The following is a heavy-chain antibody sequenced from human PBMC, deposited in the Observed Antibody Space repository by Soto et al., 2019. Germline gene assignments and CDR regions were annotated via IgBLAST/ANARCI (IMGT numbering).Heavy chain of an antibody. D-gene: IGHD3-10*01. Sequence: QVQLVQSGAEVKKPGSSVKVSCTASGDTFNFYTISWVRQAPGQGLEWMGRIIPMLGMSNYAQNFQGRVTMIADKSTSTAYMELRRLRSEDTALYYCATNYGSGSAHFDNWGQGTLVTVSS. V-gene: IGHV1-69*02. J-gene: IGHJ4*02. CDR3: ATNYGSGSAHFDN. CDR1: GDTFNFYT. CDR2: IIPMLGMS.